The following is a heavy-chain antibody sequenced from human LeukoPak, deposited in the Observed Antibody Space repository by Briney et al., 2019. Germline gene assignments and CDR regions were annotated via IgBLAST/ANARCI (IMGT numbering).Heavy chain of an antibody. J-gene: IGHJ4*02. CDR1: GFTFSSYG. V-gene: IGHV3-30*18. CDR2: ISHDGSNK. CDR3: AKDRAGYYFDY. D-gene: IGHD6-19*01. Sequence: GGSLRLSCAASGFTFSSYGMHWVRQAPGKGLEWVAVISHDGSNKYYADSVKGRFTISRDNSKNTLYLQMNSLRAEDTAVYYCAKDRAGYYFDYWGQGTLVTVSS.